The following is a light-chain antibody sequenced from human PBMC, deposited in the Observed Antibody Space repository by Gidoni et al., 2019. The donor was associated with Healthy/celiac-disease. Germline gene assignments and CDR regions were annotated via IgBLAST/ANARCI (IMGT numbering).Light chain of an antibody. CDR2: GAS. V-gene: IGKV3-20*01. Sequence: EIVLTQSPGTLSLSPGERATLSCRASQSVSSSYLAWYQQKPGQAPRLLIYGASSRATGIPDRFSGSGSGTDLTLTISRLEPEDFAVYYCQQYGSSPSSFGQGTKLEIK. CDR3: QQYGSSPSS. CDR1: QSVSSSY. J-gene: IGKJ2*04.